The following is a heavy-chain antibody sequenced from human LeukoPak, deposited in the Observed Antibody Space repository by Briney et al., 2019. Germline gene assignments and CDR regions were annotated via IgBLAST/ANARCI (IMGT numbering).Heavy chain of an antibody. Sequence: GGSPRLSCAATGFAFSAYEMNWVRQAPGKGLEWVAYSSGSDSTTYYADSVKGRFVISRDNARSSLYLHMNSLRADDTALYYCTTLGYHLDSWGQGTLVTVSS. J-gene: IGHJ4*02. CDR1: GFAFSAYE. D-gene: IGHD3-22*01. V-gene: IGHV3-48*03. CDR2: SSGSDSTT. CDR3: TTLGYHLDS.